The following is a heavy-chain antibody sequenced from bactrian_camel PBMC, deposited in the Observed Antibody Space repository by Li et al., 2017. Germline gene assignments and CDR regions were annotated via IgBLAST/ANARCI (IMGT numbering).Heavy chain of an antibody. CDR2: IDSDGK. D-gene: IGHD5*01. CDR1: RNTYTSAC. CDR3: AVLSQFNHCRGVLVGIWQQYAS. J-gene: IGHJ4*01. Sequence: HVQLVESGGGSVQAGGSLRLACATSRNTYTSACMGWFRQAPGKDREGVAHIDSDGKWYAESLKGRSTISTDDANNTLDLQIDSLQPEDTAMYYRAVLSQFNHCRGVLVGIWQQYASWGQGTQVTVS. V-gene: IGHV3S55*01.